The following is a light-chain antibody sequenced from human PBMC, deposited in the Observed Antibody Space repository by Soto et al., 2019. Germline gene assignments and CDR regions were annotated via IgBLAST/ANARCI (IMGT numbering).Light chain of an antibody. J-gene: IGKJ5*01. Sequence: EIVLTQSPGTLSLSPGERATLSCRASQSVNSNYLAWYQQKSGQAPRLLIYGASSRATGIPDRFSGSGSGTDFTLTISRLEAEDFAAYFCQQYGSSPITFGQRTRLEIK. V-gene: IGKV3-20*01. CDR3: QQYGSSPIT. CDR1: QSVNSNY. CDR2: GAS.